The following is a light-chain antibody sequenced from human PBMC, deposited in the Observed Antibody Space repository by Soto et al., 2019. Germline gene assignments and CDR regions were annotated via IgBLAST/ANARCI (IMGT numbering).Light chain of an antibody. V-gene: IGKV1-33*01. J-gene: IGKJ5*01. CDR1: QDINKN. CDR3: QRYESLPLT. Sequence: DIQMTQSLSSLSATEGDRVTITCQASQDINKNLIWYQQKPGKAPKLLIYDASDLETGVSSRFSGSGSGTGFTFPIICFQAEDCVTDYCQRYESLPLTFGQGTRLEV. CDR2: DAS.